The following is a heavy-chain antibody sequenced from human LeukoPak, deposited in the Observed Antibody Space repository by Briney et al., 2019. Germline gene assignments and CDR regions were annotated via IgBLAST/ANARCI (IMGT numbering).Heavy chain of an antibody. J-gene: IGHJ4*02. CDR3: ARDVFLWFGEPNPGVQVFDY. D-gene: IGHD3-10*01. CDR1: GGSISSYY. CDR2: IYTSGGT. V-gene: IGHV4-4*07. Sequence: PSETLSLTCTVSGGSISSYYWSWIRQPAGKGLEWIGRIYTSGGTSYNPSLKSRVTMSVDSCKNQFSLKLSSVTAADTAVYYRARDVFLWFGEPNPGVQVFDYWGQGTLVTVSS.